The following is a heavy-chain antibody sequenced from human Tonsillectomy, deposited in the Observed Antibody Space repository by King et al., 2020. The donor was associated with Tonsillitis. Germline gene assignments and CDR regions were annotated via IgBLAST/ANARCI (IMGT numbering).Heavy chain of an antibody. CDR2: IYNGGST. Sequence: EVQLVESGGGLVQPGGSLRLSCAASGFTVSNNYMSWVRQAPGKGLEWVSVIYNGGSTYYADSVKGRFTISRHNSKNTLYLQINSLRAEDTAVYYCASGAAYYYYGMDVWGQGTTVTVSS. CDR1: GFTVSNNY. CDR3: ASGAAYYYYGMDV. D-gene: IGHD1-26*01. J-gene: IGHJ6*02. V-gene: IGHV3-53*04.